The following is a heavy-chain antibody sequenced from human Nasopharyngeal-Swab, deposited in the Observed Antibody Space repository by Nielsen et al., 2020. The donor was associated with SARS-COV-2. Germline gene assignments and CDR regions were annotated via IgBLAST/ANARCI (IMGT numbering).Heavy chain of an antibody. V-gene: IGHV3-11*01. CDR2: ISPSSGGTI. D-gene: IGHD2-15*01. Sequence: GGSLRLSCAASGFTFSDYYMSWIRQTPGKGLEWVSYISPSSGGTIYYADSVKGRFTISRDNAKSSLHLQMNSLRVEDTARYCCVRGHCTGGSCPLDHWGQGTLVTVSS. CDR1: GFTFSDYY. CDR3: VRGHCTGGSCPLDH. J-gene: IGHJ4*02.